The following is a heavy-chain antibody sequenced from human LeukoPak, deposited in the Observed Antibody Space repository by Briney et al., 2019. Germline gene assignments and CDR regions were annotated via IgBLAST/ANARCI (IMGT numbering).Heavy chain of an antibody. Sequence: PGGSLRLSCAASGFTFSSYEMNWVRQAPGKGLEWVSYISSSGSTIYYADSVKGRFTISRDNAKNSLYLQMNSLRAEDTAVCYCARDSWTDYYGSGSPSDGMDVWGQGTTVTVSS. CDR3: ARDSWTDYYGSGSPSDGMDV. J-gene: IGHJ6*02. CDR2: ISSSGSTI. V-gene: IGHV3-48*03. CDR1: GFTFSSYE. D-gene: IGHD3-10*01.